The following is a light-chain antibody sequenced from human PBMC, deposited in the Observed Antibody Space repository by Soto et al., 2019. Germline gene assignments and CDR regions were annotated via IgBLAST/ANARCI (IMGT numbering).Light chain of an antibody. V-gene: IGLV2-8*01. CDR1: SSDVGGYNY. J-gene: IGLJ1*01. Sequence: QSVLTQPPSASGSPGQSVTISCTGTSSDVGGYNYVSWYQQHPGKAPKLMIYEVSKRPSGVPDRFSGSKSGNTASLTISGLQADDEGYYYCSSYTSMSTLYVFGTGATVTVL. CDR3: SSYTSMSTLYV. CDR2: EVS.